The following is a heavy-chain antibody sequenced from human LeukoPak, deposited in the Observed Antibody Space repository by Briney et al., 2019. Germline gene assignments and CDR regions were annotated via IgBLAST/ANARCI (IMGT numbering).Heavy chain of an antibody. CDR2: MRYDGSNE. V-gene: IGHV3-30*02. D-gene: IGHD1-26*01. CDR3: AKDRDLYRLLDTMDY. CDR1: GFTFGSSG. J-gene: IGHJ4*02. Sequence: PGGSLRLSCAASGFTFGSSGMHWVRQAPGKGLEWVAFMRYDGSNEYYADSVKGRFTISRDNSKNTLYLQMSSLRADDTAVYYCAKDRDLYRLLDTMDYWGQGTLVTVSS.